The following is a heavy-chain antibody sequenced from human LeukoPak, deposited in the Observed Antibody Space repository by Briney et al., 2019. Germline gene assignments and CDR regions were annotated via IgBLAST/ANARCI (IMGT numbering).Heavy chain of an antibody. Sequence: GASVKVSCKASGYTFTSYGISWVRQAPGQGLEWMVWISTYNGNTNYAQKLQGRVTMTTDTSTSTAYMELRSLRSDDTAVYYCARVKLAVAGTAVEYWGQGTLVTVSS. J-gene: IGHJ4*02. D-gene: IGHD6-19*01. V-gene: IGHV1-18*01. CDR3: ARVKLAVAGTAVEY. CDR1: GYTFTSYG. CDR2: ISTYNGNT.